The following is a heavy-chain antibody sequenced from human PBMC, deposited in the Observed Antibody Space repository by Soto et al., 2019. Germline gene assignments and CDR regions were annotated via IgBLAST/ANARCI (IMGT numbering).Heavy chain of an antibody. CDR3: ARDHSPMVRGVSFDY. D-gene: IGHD3-10*01. CDR2: INHSGST. CDR1: GGSFSGYY. V-gene: IGHV4-34*01. J-gene: IGHJ4*02. Sequence: PSETLSLTCAVYGGSFSGYYWSWIRQPPGKGLEWIGEINHSGSTNYNPSLKSRVTISVDTSKNQFSLKLSSVTAADTAVYYCARDHSPMVRGVSFDYWGQGTLVTV.